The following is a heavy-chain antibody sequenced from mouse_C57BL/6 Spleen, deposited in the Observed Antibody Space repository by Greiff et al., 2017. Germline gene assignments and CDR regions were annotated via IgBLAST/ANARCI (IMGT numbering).Heavy chain of an antibody. CDR1: GFSLTSYG. CDR3: AINYYGTPYAMDY. CDR2: IWSDGST. Sequence: VQLQESGPGLVAPSQSLSITCTVSGFSLTSYGVHWVRQPPGKGLEWLVVIWSDGSTNYNSALKSRLSISKDNSKSQVFLKMNSLQTDDTAMYYCAINYYGTPYAMDYWGQGTSVTVSS. D-gene: IGHD1-1*01. J-gene: IGHJ4*01. V-gene: IGHV2-6*03.